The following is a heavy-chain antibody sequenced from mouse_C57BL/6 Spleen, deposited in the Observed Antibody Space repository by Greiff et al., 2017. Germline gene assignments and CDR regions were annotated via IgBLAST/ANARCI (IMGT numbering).Heavy chain of an antibody. J-gene: IGHJ2*01. CDR1: GYSITSGYY. CDR2: ISYDGSN. D-gene: IGHD1-1*01. Sequence: ESGPGLVKPSQSLSLTCSVTGYSITSGYYWNWIRQFPGNKLEWMGYISYDGSNNYNPSLKNRISITRDTSKNQFFLKFNSVTTEDTATYYCARDTHYYGSSHFDYWGQGTTLTVSS. V-gene: IGHV3-6*01. CDR3: ARDTHYYGSSHFDY.